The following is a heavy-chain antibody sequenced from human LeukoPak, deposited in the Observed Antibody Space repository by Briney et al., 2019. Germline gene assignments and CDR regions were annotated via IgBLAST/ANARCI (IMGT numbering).Heavy chain of an antibody. J-gene: IGHJ4*02. CDR3: ARAKLHDYGDYLVY. CDR1: GFTVSSNY. CDR2: IYSGGST. D-gene: IGHD4-17*01. Sequence: GGSLRLSCAASGFTVSSNYMSWVRQAPGKGLEWVSVIYSGGSTYYADSVKGRFTISRDNSKNTLYLQMNSLRAEDTAVYYCARAKLHDYGDYLVYWGQGTLVTVSS. V-gene: IGHV3-53*01.